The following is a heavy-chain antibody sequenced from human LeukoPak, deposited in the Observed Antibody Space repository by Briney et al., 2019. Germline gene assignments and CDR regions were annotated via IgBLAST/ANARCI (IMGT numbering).Heavy chain of an antibody. D-gene: IGHD2-8*02. CDR3: ARDPCTGGVCLNWFDP. V-gene: IGHV1-18*01. CDR1: GYTFTSYG. J-gene: IGHJ5*02. CDR2: ISAYNGNT. Sequence: GASVKVSCKASGYTFTSYGISWVRQAPGQGLEWMGWISAYNGNTNYAQKLQGRVTMTTDTSTSTAYMELRSLRSGDTAVYYCARDPCTGGVCLNWFDPWGQGTLVTVSS.